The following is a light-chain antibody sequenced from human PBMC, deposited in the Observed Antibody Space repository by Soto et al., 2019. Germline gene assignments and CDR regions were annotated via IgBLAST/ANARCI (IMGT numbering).Light chain of an antibody. Sequence: EIVRTQSPATLSVSPGERAHLSCRASQSVSSNLAWYQKKPGQAPRILIYGISTRATGIPARFSGSGSGTDFNLTITRLEPEDSAVYFCQQYTGPTTTFGQGTRLEIK. CDR1: QSVSSN. V-gene: IGKV3-15*01. CDR2: GIS. J-gene: IGKJ5*01. CDR3: QQYTGPTTT.